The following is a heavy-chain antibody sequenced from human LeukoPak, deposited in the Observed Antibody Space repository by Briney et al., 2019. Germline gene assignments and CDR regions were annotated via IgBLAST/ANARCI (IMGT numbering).Heavy chain of an antibody. J-gene: IGHJ4*02. V-gene: IGHV1-46*01. CDR1: GYTFTSYY. D-gene: IGHD4-17*01. CDR2: INPSGGST. CDR3: ARIDYGDHDY. Sequence: ASVKVFCKASGYTFTSYYMHWVRQSPGQGLEWMGIINPSGGSTSYAQKFQGRVTMTRDTSTGTVYMELSSLRSEDTAVYYCARIDYGDHDYWGQGTLVTVSS.